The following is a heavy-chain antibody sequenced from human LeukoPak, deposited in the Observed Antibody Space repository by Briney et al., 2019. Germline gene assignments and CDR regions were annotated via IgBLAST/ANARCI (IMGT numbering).Heavy chain of an antibody. J-gene: IGHJ3*02. CDR3: ATHAFEI. V-gene: IGHV6-1*01. CDR2: TYYRSNWYN. CDR1: GDSVSSNSAA. Sequence: SQTLSLTCAISGDSVSSNSAAWNWIRQSPSRGLEWLGRTYYRSNWYNDYAVSMKGRITIIPDTSKNDFSLQLSSVTPEDTAIYYCATHAFEIWGQGTMVTVSS.